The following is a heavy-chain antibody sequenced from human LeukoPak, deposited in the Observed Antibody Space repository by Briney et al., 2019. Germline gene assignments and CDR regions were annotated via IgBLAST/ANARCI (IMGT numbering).Heavy chain of an antibody. CDR3: LSTHQMLRVYY. CDR2: ISSNGGST. D-gene: IGHD3-16*01. J-gene: IGHJ4*02. CDR1: GLTFSSCA. Sequence: PPGRSLTLSCTASGLTFSSCAMHWVRQAPGKGLEYVSGISSNGGSTYYADSVKGRFTISRDNSKNTADLQMSSLRAEDTAVCYCLSTHQMLRVYYWGQGALLSVSS. V-gene: IGHV3-64D*09.